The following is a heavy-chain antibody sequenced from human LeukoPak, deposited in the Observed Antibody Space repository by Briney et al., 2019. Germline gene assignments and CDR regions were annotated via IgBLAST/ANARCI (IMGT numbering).Heavy chain of an antibody. J-gene: IGHJ5*01. CDR3: AKDHLLGYCSSTSCSDKENWFDS. V-gene: IGHV3-23*01. CDR1: GFTFSSYA. CDR2: ISGSGGST. Sequence: GGSLRLSCAASGFTFSSYAMSWVRQAPGKGLEWVSAISGSGGSTYYADSVKGRFTISRDNSKNTLYLQMNSLRAEDTAVYYCAKDHLLGYCSSTSCSDKENWFDSWGQGTLVTVSS. D-gene: IGHD2-2*01.